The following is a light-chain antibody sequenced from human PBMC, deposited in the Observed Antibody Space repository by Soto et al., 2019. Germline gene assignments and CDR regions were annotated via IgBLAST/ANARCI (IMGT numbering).Light chain of an antibody. V-gene: IGKV3-11*01. Sequence: EIGLTQSPAALSLSRGERATLSCRASQSVSSCLAWYQQKPGQAPRLLIYDASNRATGIPDRFSGSGSGTDFTLTISSLQPEDFAVYYCQQYASTRWTFGQGTKVDI. CDR1: QSVSSC. CDR3: QQYASTRWT. J-gene: IGKJ1*01. CDR2: DAS.